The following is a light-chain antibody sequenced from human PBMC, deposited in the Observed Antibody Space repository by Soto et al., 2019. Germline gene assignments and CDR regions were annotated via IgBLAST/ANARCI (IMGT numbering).Light chain of an antibody. J-gene: IGKJ4*01. CDR2: GAS. CDR1: QSISSN. V-gene: IGKV3-15*01. Sequence: EVVMTQSPATLSVSPGERATLSCRASQSISSNLAWYQQKAGQAPRLLMYGASTRATGVPARFSGSGSGTEFTLTISSLQSDDFATYYCQQYDIFSLTFGGGTKVEVK. CDR3: QQYDIFSLT.